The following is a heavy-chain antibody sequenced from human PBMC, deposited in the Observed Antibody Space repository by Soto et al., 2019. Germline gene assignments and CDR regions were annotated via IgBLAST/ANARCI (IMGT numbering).Heavy chain of an antibody. CDR1: GFIFSNYA. CDR2: IGGSGDGT. CDR3: AKRVGATVFDY. J-gene: IGHJ4*02. D-gene: IGHD1-26*01. V-gene: IGHV3-23*01. Sequence: SLRLSCAASGFIFSNYAMSWVRQAPGKGLEWVSNIGGSGDGTYYADSVKGRFTISRDNSKNTLFLQMNSLRVEDTAVYYCAKRVGATVFDYWGQGTLVTVSS.